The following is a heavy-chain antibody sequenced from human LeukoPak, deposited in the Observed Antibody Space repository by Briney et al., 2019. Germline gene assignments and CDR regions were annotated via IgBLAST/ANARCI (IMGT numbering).Heavy chain of an antibody. CDR1: GGSISSSSYY. V-gene: IGHV4-39*01. D-gene: IGHD3-3*01. Sequence: SETLSLTCTVSGGSISSSSYYWGWISQPPGKGLEWIGSIYYSGSTYYNPSLKSRVTISVDTSKNQFSLKLSSVTAADTAVYYCARRGFWSGYDYWGQGTLVTVSS. J-gene: IGHJ4*02. CDR2: IYYSGST. CDR3: ARRGFWSGYDY.